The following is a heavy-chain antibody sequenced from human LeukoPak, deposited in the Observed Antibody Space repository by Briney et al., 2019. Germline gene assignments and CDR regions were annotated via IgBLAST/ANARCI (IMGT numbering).Heavy chain of an antibody. J-gene: IGHJ6*02. CDR1: GFTFDDYA. CDR3: ALVPAAIRGYYYYGMDV. CDR2: ISWNSGSI. Sequence: GGSLRLSCAASGFTFDDYAMHWVRQAPGKGLEWVSGISWNSGSIGYADSVKGRFTIPRDNAKNSLYLQMNSLRAEDTALYYCALVPAAIRGYYYYGMDVWGQGTTVTVSS. D-gene: IGHD2-2*02. V-gene: IGHV3-9*01.